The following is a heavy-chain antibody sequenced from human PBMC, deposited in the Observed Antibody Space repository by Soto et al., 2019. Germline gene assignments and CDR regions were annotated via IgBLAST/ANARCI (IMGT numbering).Heavy chain of an antibody. CDR1: GGSVSSGSYY. CDR2: IYYSGST. V-gene: IGHV4-61*01. CDR3: ARGRLQTIDY. J-gene: IGHJ4*02. Sequence: SETLSLTCTVSGGSVSSGSYYWSWIRQPPGKGLEWIGYIYYSGSTNYNPSLKSRVTISVDTSKNQFSLKLSSVTAADTAVYYCARGRLQTIDYWGQGTLVTVSS.